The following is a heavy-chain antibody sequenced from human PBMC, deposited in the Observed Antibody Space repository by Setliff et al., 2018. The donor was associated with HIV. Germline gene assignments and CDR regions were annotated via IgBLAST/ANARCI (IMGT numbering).Heavy chain of an antibody. CDR2: TRNKANGYIT. CDR3: TRDSGTESGSPWWYFAL. Sequence: GGSLRLSCAASGFTFDDYTMHWVRQAPGKAPEWVGRTRNKANGYITEYGASVQGRFTISRDNSKDSLSLQMNNLKAEDTAMYYCTRDSGTESGSPWWYFALWGRGTLVTVSS. CDR1: GFTFDDYT. D-gene: IGHD1-26*01. V-gene: IGHV3-72*01. J-gene: IGHJ2*01.